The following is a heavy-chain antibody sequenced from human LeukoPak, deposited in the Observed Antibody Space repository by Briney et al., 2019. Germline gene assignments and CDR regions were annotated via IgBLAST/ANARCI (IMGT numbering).Heavy chain of an antibody. V-gene: IGHV4-61*01. Sequence: SETLSLTCTVSGGSVSSGSYYWSWIRQPPGKGLEWIGYIYYSGSTNYNPSLKSRVTISVDTSKNQFSLKPSSVTAADTAVYYCARVGGYSGYDWGWFDPWGQGTLVTVSS. J-gene: IGHJ5*02. CDR1: GGSVSSGSYY. CDR2: IYYSGST. D-gene: IGHD5-12*01. CDR3: ARVGGYSGYDWGWFDP.